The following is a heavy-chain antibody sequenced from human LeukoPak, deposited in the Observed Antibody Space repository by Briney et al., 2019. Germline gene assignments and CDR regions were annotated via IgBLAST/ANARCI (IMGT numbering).Heavy chain of an antibody. D-gene: IGHD3-16*01. J-gene: IGHJ4*02. V-gene: IGHV6-1*01. CDR1: GDSVSSNSAA. Sequence: SQTLSLTCAISGDSVSSNSAAWNWIRQSPSRGLEWLGRTYYRSKWYNDYAVSVKSRITINPDTSKNQFSLQLNSVTPEDTAVYYCARVGDMTTFGGIILEGYFDYWGQGTLVTVSS. CDR3: ARVGDMTTFGGIILEGYFDY. CDR2: TYYRSKWYN.